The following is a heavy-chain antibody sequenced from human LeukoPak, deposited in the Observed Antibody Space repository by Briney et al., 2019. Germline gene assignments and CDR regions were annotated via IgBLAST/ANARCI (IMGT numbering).Heavy chain of an antibody. J-gene: IGHJ5*02. CDR1: GDSISSSNW. D-gene: IGHD6-13*01. CDR2: IYHSGNT. V-gene: IGHV4-4*02. CDR3: ARKYSSSWYLGWFDP. Sequence: SETLSLTCAVSGDSISSSNWWSWVRQPPGKGLEWIGEIYHSGNTNYNPSLKTRVTISVDKSKNQFSLKLSSVTAADTAVYYCARKYSSSWYLGWFDPWGQGTLVTVSS.